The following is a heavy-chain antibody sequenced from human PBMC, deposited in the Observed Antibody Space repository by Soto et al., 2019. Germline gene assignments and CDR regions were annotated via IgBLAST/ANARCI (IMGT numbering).Heavy chain of an antibody. V-gene: IGHV3-66*01. CDR1: GFTVSSNY. J-gene: IGHJ6*04. CDR3: ARVFVVPAPMGGYYYSSVMAV. CDR2: IYSGGST. D-gene: IGHD2-2*01. Sequence: PGGSLRLSCAASGFTVSSNYMSWVRQAPGKGLEWVSVIYSGGSTYYADSVKGRFTISRDNSKNTLYLQMNSLRAEDTAVYYCARVFVVPAPMGGYYYSSVMAVWAEGTTVTAPS.